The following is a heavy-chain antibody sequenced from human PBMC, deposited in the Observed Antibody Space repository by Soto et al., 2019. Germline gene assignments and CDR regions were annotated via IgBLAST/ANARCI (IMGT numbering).Heavy chain of an antibody. J-gene: IGHJ6*02. D-gene: IGHD5-18*01. CDR3: AREVPVDTAMGSYYYYYGMDV. V-gene: IGHV3-72*01. CDR1: GFTFSDHY. Sequence: GGSLRLSCAASGFTFSDHYMDWVRQAPGKGLEWVGRTRNKANSYTTEYAASVKGRFTISRDDSKNSLYLQMNSLKTEDTAVYYCAREVPVDTAMGSYYYYYGMDVWGQGTTVTVSS. CDR2: TRNKANSYTT.